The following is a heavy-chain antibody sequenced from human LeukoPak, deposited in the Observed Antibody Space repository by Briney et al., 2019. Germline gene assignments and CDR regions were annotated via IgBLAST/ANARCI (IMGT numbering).Heavy chain of an antibody. CDR2: IKPDGSEK. Sequence: PGGSPRLSCAASGFTFSSYWMSWVRQVPGKGLEWVANIKPDGSEKYCVGSVKGRFTIYRDNAKNSLYLQMNSLRAEDTALYYCARGHFDDYGDYVDAFEFWGQGTMVTVSA. J-gene: IGHJ3*01. CDR1: GFTFSSYW. D-gene: IGHD4-17*01. CDR3: ARGHFDDYGDYVDAFEF. V-gene: IGHV3-7*01.